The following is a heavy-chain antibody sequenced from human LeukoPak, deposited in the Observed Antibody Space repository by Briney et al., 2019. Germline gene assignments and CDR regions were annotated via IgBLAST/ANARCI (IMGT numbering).Heavy chain of an antibody. CDR2: TYYSGSI. CDR1: GGSISSYF. D-gene: IGHD6-19*01. CDR3: ARQRVGSGWSTGHDY. V-gene: IGHV4-59*08. J-gene: IGHJ4*02. Sequence: SDTLSLTCTFSGGSISSYFWSWIRQPPGKGLEWIGYTYYSGSINYNPSPETRVTILVDTSKNQFSLKLSSVTAADTAVYYCARQRVGSGWSTGHDYWGQGTLVTVSS.